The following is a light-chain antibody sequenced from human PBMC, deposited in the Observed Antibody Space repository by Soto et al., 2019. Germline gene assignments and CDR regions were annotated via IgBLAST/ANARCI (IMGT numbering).Light chain of an antibody. J-gene: IGLJ1*01. CDR2: DVS. CDR3: CSYAGGFYV. CDR1: SSDVGGYNY. V-gene: IGLV2-11*01. Sequence: QSALTQPRSVSGSPEQSVTISCTGTSSDVGGYNYVSWYQQHPGKAPKLMIFDVSKRPSGVPDRFSGSKSGSTASLTISGLQADDEADYYCCSYAGGFYVVGTGTKLTVL.